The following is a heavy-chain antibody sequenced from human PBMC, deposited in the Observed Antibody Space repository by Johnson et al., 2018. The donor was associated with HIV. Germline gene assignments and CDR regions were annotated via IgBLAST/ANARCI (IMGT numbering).Heavy chain of an antibody. Sequence: VQLVEYGGGLVQPGGSLRLSCAASGFTVSSNYMSWVRQAPGKGLEWVGRIKSKTDGGTTDYAAPVKGRFTISRDDSKNTLYLQMNSLKTEDTAVYYCTTKTTVVTLGFDIWGQGTMVAVSS. CDR1: GFTVSSNY. J-gene: IGHJ3*02. CDR2: IKSKTDGGTT. D-gene: IGHD4-23*01. CDR3: TTKTTVVTLGFDI. V-gene: IGHV3-15*01.